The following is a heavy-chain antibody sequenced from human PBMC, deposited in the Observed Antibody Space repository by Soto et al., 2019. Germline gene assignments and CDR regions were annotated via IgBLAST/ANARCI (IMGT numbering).Heavy chain of an antibody. CDR2: INPNSGGT. Sequence: ASVKVSCKAPGYTFTGYYMHWVRQAPGQGLEWMGWINPNSGGTNYAQKFQGWVTMTRDTSISTAYMELSRLRSDDTAVYYRPRGVITFGGVRRWFDPWGQGTLVTVSS. CDR1: GYTFTGYY. CDR3: PRGVITFGGVRRWFDP. J-gene: IGHJ5*02. V-gene: IGHV1-2*04. D-gene: IGHD3-16*01.